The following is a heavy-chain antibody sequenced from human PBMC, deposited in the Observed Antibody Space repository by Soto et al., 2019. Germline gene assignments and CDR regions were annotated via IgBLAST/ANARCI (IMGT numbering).Heavy chain of an antibody. CDR2: IWYDGSNK. V-gene: IGHV3-33*01. J-gene: IGHJ6*02. CDR3: ARDALYYYDSRGPTTDYYYGMDV. CDR1: GFTFSSYG. Sequence: QVQLVESGGGVVQPGRSLRLSCAASGFTFSSYGMHWVRQAPGKGLEWVAVIWYDGSNKYYADSVKGRFTISRDNSKNTLYLQMNSLRAEDTAVYYCARDALYYYDSRGPTTDYYYGMDVWGQGTTVTVSS. D-gene: IGHD3-22*01.